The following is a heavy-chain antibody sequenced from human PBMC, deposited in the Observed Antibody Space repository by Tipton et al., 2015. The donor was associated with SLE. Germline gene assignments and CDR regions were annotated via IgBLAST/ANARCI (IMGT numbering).Heavy chain of an antibody. CDR1: SGSISDSTYY. CDR3: ARMGLHARDAFDI. Sequence: TLSLTCTVSSGSISDSTYYWGWIRQAPGKGLEWIGSLYYTGSTYQNPSLQSRVTLSVDMSQRHCTLNLKSVTAADTAVHYCARMGLHARDAFDIWGQGTTVTVSS. D-gene: IGHD1-26*01. CDR2: LYYTGST. V-gene: IGHV4-39*06. J-gene: IGHJ3*02.